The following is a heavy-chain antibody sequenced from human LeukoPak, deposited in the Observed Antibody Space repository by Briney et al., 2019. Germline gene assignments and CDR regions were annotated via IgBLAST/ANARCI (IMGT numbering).Heavy chain of an antibody. Sequence: SETLSLTCTVSGGSNSSNRYYWSCIRQPPGKGLEWIGSIHYSGSTYYSPSLKSRVAISVDTSKNQFSLKLSSVTAADTAVYYCASYSYDSSGPYFDYWGQGTLVTVSS. CDR2: IHYSGST. V-gene: IGHV4-39*01. CDR3: ASYSYDSSGPYFDY. D-gene: IGHD3-22*01. CDR1: GGSNSSNRYY. J-gene: IGHJ4*02.